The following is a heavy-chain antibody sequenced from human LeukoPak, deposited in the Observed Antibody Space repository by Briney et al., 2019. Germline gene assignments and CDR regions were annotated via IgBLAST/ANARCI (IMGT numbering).Heavy chain of an antibody. CDR1: GFTFSSYA. CDR3: AKANIVVVPAAIDPLWFDP. CDR2: ISGSGGST. J-gene: IGHJ5*02. Sequence: GGSLRLSCAASGFTFSSYAMSWVRQAPGKGLEWVSAISGSGGSTYYADSMKGRFTISRDNSKNTLYLQMNSLRAEDTAVYYCAKANIVVVPAAIDPLWFDPWGQGTLVTVSS. V-gene: IGHV3-23*01. D-gene: IGHD2-2*02.